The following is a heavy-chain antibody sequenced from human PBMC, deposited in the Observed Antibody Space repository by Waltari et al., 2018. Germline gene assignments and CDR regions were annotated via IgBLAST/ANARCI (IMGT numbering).Heavy chain of an antibody. J-gene: IGHJ4*01. Sequence: EVRLVESGGAFEQPGGFLRLAGAASGFTFCSHERICVRPAPVNGVRQAPGKGLEWVASISDGGATINYADSVEGRFILSRDNSKNVVYLQMNSLRVEDTAVYFCARGQDIGTYRQIFDFWGRGTLVTVSS. D-gene: IGHD2-15*01. V-gene: IGHV3-23*04. CDR1: GFTFCSHE. CDR2: ISDGGATI. CDR3: ARGQDIGTYRQIFDF.